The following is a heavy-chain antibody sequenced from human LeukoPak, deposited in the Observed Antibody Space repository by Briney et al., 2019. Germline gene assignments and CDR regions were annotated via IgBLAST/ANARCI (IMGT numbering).Heavy chain of an antibody. J-gene: IGHJ6*02. Sequence: GASVKVSCKASGYTFTGYYMHWVRQAPGQGPEWMGWINPNSGGTNYAQKFQGRVTMTRDTSISTAYMELSRLRSDDTAVYYCARVYSYSGYDPNYYYYGMDVWGQGTTVTVSS. D-gene: IGHD5-12*01. CDR1: GYTFTGYY. CDR2: INPNSGGT. V-gene: IGHV1-2*02. CDR3: ARVYSYSGYDPNYYYYGMDV.